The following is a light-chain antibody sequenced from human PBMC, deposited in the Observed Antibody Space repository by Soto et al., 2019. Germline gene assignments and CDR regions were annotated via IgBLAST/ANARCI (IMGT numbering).Light chain of an antibody. Sequence: DIQMTQSPSTLSGSVGDRVTIPCRASQTISSWLAWYQQKPGKAPKLLIYDASNLESGVPSRFSGSGSGTEFTLTISSLQPDDFATYYCQQYNSYSRTFGQGTKVDIK. CDR2: DAS. CDR3: QQYNSYSRT. CDR1: QTISSW. V-gene: IGKV1-5*01. J-gene: IGKJ1*01.